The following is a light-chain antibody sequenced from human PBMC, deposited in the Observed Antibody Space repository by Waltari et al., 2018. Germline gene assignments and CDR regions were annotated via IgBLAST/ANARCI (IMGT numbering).Light chain of an antibody. J-gene: IGLJ3*02. Sequence: SALTQPRPVSGSPGQSVTISCTGTTNDLGSYNYVSWYQQHPGKAPKLIILDVTKRPPGFPVRLSGSKSGDTASLTFSGRRAEDEAEYYCCSYAGSYTWVFGGGTKLTVV. CDR2: DVT. CDR3: CSYAGSYTWV. V-gene: IGLV2-11*01. CDR1: TNDLGSYNY.